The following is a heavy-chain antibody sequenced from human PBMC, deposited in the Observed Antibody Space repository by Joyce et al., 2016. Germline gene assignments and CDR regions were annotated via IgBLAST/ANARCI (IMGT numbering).Heavy chain of an antibody. CDR2: IRSRTYGGTT. D-gene: IGHD3-22*01. J-gene: IGHJ4*02. Sequence: EVQLVESGGGLVQPGRSLRLSCRTSGFTFGDHVMSWVRQAPGKGLEWVGFIRSRTYGGTTEYAASVKGRFIISRDDSKSIAYLQMNSLKTEDTAVYFCARAGETTYYYDSSGYYWLDYWGQGTLVTVSS. CDR3: ARAGETTYYYDSSGYYWLDY. CDR1: GFTFGDHV. V-gene: IGHV3-49*04.